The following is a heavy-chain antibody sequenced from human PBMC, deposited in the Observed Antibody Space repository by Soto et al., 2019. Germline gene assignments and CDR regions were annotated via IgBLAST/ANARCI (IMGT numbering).Heavy chain of an antibody. CDR2: INAANGDT. CDR3: VRRHVSATGIDCFDP. D-gene: IGHD6-13*01. J-gene: IGHJ5*02. V-gene: IGHV1-3*01. Sequence: QVQLVQSGTEVKKPGASVKVSCKASGYTFTSYGIHWVRQAPGQRLEWMGWINAANGDTKYSPKFQGRVTITRDTSASTAYKELSSLRSEDTAVYYCVRRHVSATGIDCFDPWGQGTLVTVSS. CDR1: GYTFTSYG.